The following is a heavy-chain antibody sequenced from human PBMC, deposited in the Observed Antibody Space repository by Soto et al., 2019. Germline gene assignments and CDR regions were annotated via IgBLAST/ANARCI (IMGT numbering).Heavy chain of an antibody. D-gene: IGHD6-13*01. Sequence: GGSLRLSCAASGFTFSSYAMSWVRQAPGKGLEWVSAISGSGGSTYYADSVKGRFTISRDNSKNTLYLQMNSLRAEDTAVYYCAKRGYSSSWYVPYFDYWGQGTLVTVSS. CDR2: ISGSGGST. CDR3: AKRGYSSSWYVPYFDY. J-gene: IGHJ4*02. V-gene: IGHV3-23*01. CDR1: GFTFSSYA.